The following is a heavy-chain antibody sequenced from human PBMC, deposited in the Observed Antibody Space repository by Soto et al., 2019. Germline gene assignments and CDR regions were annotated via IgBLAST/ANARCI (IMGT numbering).Heavy chain of an antibody. V-gene: IGHV4-39*01. CDR2: IYYSGST. D-gene: IGHD3-3*01. CDR3: ARRPYYDFWSGYYTGNQMEYFDY. J-gene: IGHJ4*02. Sequence: SETLSLTCTVSGGSISSSSYYWGWIRQPPGKGLEWIGSIYYSGSTYYNPSLKSRVTISVDTSKNQFSLKLSSVTAADTAVYYCARRPYYDFWSGYYTGNQMEYFDYWGQGTLVTVSS. CDR1: GGSISSSSYY.